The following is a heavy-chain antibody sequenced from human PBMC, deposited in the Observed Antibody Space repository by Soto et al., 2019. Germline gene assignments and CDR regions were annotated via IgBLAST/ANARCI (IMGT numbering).Heavy chain of an antibody. CDR3: ARDVGLQHDTGYYDFWSGKNNWFDP. CDR1: GGSISGHC. Sequence: SETLSLTCTVSGGSISGHCWSWIRQPPGKGLQYIGYISYSGSTNYNPSLKSRVTISVDTSNNQFSLRLSSVTAADTAVYYCARDVGLQHDTGYYDFWSGKNNWFDPWGQGTLVTVSS. D-gene: IGHD3-3*01. J-gene: IGHJ5*02. CDR2: ISYSGST. V-gene: IGHV4-59*11.